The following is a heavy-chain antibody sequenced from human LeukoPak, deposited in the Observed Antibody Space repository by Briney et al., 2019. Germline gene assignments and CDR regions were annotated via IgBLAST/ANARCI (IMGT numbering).Heavy chain of an antibody. CDR1: GFTFSNYE. D-gene: IGHD3-10*01. CDR2: ISSTGTTI. V-gene: IGHV3-48*03. J-gene: IGHJ5*02. CDR3: ARSYYGSGSNWFDP. Sequence: GGSLRLSCAASGFTFSNYEMNWVRQAPGKGLEWVSCISSTGTTIYYADSVKGRFTISRDNAKNSLFLQMNSLRAEDTAVYYCARSYYGSGSNWFDPWGQGSLLTVSS.